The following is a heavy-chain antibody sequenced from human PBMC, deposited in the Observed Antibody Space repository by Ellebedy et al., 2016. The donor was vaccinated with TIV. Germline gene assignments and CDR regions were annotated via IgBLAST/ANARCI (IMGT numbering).Heavy chain of an antibody. Sequence: GGSLRLXCAASGFTFSSYWMHWVRQAPGKGLVWVSRINSDGSSTSYADSVKGRFTISRDNAKNTLYLQMNSLRAEDTAVYYCARGPPQTMITDAFDIWGQGTMVTVSS. CDR3: ARGPPQTMITDAFDI. V-gene: IGHV3-74*01. D-gene: IGHD3-16*01. CDR2: INSDGSST. J-gene: IGHJ3*02. CDR1: GFTFSSYW.